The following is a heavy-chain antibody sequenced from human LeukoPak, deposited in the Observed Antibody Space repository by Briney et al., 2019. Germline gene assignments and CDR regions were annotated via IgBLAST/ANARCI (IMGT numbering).Heavy chain of an antibody. CDR1: GGSISSGGYY. D-gene: IGHD1-7*01. CDR3: ARVRGSGGNYKFDY. V-gene: IGHV4-61*08. Sequence: SETLSLTCTVSGGSISSGGYYWSWIRQPPGEGLEYIGYISDIGCTSYKPSLKSRVTISVDTSKNQFSLRVTSLTAADTAVYYCARVRGSGGNYKFDYWGQGTLVTVSS. J-gene: IGHJ4*02. CDR2: ISDIGCT.